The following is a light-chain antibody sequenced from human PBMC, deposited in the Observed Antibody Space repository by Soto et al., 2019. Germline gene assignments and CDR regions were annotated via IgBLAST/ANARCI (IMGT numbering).Light chain of an antibody. Sequence: EIVLTQSPATLSLSPGERATLSCRASQSVSDYLGWYQQKPGQAPRLLIYDASNRATGIPARISGSGSGTDFTLTISSLEPEDFAVYYCQQRRDWAFTFGPGTKVDIK. CDR3: QQRRDWAFT. V-gene: IGKV3-11*01. CDR1: QSVSDY. J-gene: IGKJ3*01. CDR2: DAS.